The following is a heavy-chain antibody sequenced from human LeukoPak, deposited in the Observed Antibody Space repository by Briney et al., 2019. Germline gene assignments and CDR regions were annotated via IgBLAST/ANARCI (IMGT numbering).Heavy chain of an antibody. D-gene: IGHD6-19*01. Sequence: GGSLRLSCTASGFTFKTYAMHWVRQAPGRGLEYVSSITTDGTTTYHANSVKGRFTISRHNSKNTLYLQMGSLRVEDMALYYCARDAITSGWFDAYDMWGQGTMVTVSS. CDR1: GFTFKTYA. J-gene: IGHJ3*02. CDR3: ARDAITSGWFDAYDM. CDR2: ITTDGTTT. V-gene: IGHV3-64*01.